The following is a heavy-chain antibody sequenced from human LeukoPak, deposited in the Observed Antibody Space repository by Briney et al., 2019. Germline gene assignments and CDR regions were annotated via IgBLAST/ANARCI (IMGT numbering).Heavy chain of an antibody. V-gene: IGHV4-61*08. D-gene: IGHD5-18*01. CDR1: GGSISSGDYY. CDR2: IYYSGST. Sequence: SETLSLTCTVSGGSISSGDYYWTWIRQPPGKGLEWIGYIYYSGSTNYNPSLKSRVSISVDTSKNQFSLKLSSVTAADTAVYYCARIVPYNYGYVDYWGQGTLVTVSS. J-gene: IGHJ4*02. CDR3: ARIVPYNYGYVDY.